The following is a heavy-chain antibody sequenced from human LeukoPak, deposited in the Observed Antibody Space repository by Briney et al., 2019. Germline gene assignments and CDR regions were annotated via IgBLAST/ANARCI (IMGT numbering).Heavy chain of an antibody. CDR3: AREGGSRYYDSSVYPPNDY. D-gene: IGHD3-22*01. CDR2: IYYSGST. CDR1: GGSISSYY. J-gene: IGHJ4*02. V-gene: IGHV4-39*02. Sequence: SETLSLTCTVSGGSISSYYWSWIRQPPGKGPEWIGSIYYSGSTYYNPSLKSRVTISVHTSKKQFSLKLSSVTAADTAVYYCAREGGSRYYDSSVYPPNDYWGQGTLVTVSS.